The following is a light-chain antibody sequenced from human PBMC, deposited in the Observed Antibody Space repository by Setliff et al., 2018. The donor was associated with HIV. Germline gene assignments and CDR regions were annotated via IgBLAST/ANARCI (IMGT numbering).Light chain of an antibody. CDR2: EVT. Sequence: QSALTQPASLSGSPGQSITISCTGTNDDVGGYDYVSWYQQHPGKAPKLMIYEVTNRPSGVSNRFSGSKSGNTASLTISGLQAEDEADYYCSSYTHSNPYVFGTGTKVTVL. J-gene: IGLJ1*01. CDR3: SSYTHSNPYV. CDR1: NDDVGGYDY. V-gene: IGLV2-14*01.